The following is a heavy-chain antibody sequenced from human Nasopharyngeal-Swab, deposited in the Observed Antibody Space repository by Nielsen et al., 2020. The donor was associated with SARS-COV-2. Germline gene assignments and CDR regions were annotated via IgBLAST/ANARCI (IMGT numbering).Heavy chain of an antibody. CDR1: GYTFTSYY. V-gene: IGHV1-46*01. J-gene: IGHJ4*02. CDR3: ARDSSPYYDFWSGYLRDPGAGGFDY. Sequence: ASVKVSCKASGYTFTSYYMHWVRQAPGQGLEWMGIINPSGGSTSYAQKFQGRVTMTRDTSTSTVYMELSSLRSEDTAVYYCARDSSPYYDFWSGYLRDPGAGGFDYWGQGTLVTVSS. CDR2: INPSGGST. D-gene: IGHD3-3*01.